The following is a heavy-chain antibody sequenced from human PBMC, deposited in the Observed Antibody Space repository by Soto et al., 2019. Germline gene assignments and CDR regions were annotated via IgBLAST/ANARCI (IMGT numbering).Heavy chain of an antibody. V-gene: IGHV3-33*01. J-gene: IGHJ4*02. D-gene: IGHD6-13*01. CDR3: ARDHRLYASNWAPSY. CDR2: IWYDGSNK. CDR1: GFIFSDYG. Sequence: GSLRLSCAASGFIFSDYGMHWVRQAPGKGLEWVAVIWYDGSNKYHADSVKGRFTISRDNSKNTLYLQMNSLGAEDTAVYYCARDHRLYASNWAPSYWGQGTLVTVSS.